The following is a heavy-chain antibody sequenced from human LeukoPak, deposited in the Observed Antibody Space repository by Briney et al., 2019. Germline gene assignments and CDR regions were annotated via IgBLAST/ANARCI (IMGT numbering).Heavy chain of an antibody. V-gene: IGHV3-30*02. CDR2: IHHDGSNK. Sequence: GGSLRLFCAASGFTFSSYGMHWVRQAPGKGLDWVAFIHHDGSNKYYADSVRGRFTISRDNAKNSLYLQMNSLRPEDMALYYCAKETIYCSGGSCYHDAFDIWGQGTMVTVSS. CDR3: AKETIYCSGGSCYHDAFDI. CDR1: GFTFSSYG. D-gene: IGHD2-15*01. J-gene: IGHJ3*02.